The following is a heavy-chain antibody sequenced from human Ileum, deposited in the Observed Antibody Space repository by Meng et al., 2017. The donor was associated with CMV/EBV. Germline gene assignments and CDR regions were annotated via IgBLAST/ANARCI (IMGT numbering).Heavy chain of an antibody. Sequence: QVQLVQSGNELKKPGASVKVSCKASGNIFTGYYMHWVRQAPGQGLEWVGCINLNSGVIDFAQKFQGRITLTRDTSITTAYMELTRLIYDDTAVYYCARENWVYDYWGQGTLVTVSS. CDR3: ARENWVYDY. CDR2: INLNSGVI. D-gene: IGHD7-27*01. CDR1: GNIFTGYY. J-gene: IGHJ4*02. V-gene: IGHV1-2*02.